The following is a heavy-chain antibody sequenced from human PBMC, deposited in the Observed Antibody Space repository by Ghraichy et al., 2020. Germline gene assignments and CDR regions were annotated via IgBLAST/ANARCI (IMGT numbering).Heavy chain of an antibody. CDR1: GFTFSSYS. V-gene: IGHV3-48*01. CDR3: ARDSSSWTMVMGY. CDR2: ISSSGTTI. D-gene: IGHD6-13*01. J-gene: IGHJ4*02. Sequence: GGSLRLSCAASGFTFSSYSMNWVRQAPGKGLEWVSYISSSGTTIYYTDSVKGRFTISRDNAKNSLYLQMNSLRAEDTAVYYCARDSSSWTMVMGYWGQGTLVTVSS.